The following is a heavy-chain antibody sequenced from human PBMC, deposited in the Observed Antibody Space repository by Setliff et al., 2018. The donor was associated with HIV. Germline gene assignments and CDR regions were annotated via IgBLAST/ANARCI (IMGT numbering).Heavy chain of an antibody. CDR2: IHSSGTT. D-gene: IGHD3-10*01. CDR1: GGSFSSSTYS. J-gene: IGHJ6*03. Sequence: PSETLSLTCTVSGGSFSSSTYSWGWIRQPPGMGLEWIGSIHSSGTTYYNPSLKSRVAISVDTSRSQFSLKLRSVTAADTAVYYCASIIRGSEDYYYYYYMDVWGKGTTVTVSS. CDR3: ASIIRGSEDYYYYYYMDV. V-gene: IGHV4-39*01.